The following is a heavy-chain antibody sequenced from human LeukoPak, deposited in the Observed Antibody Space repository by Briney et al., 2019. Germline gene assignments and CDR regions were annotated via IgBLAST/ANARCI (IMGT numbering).Heavy chain of an antibody. CDR2: SKNTADGGTT. J-gene: IGHJ4*02. CDR3: TTAKWLLKY. V-gene: IGHV3-15*01. D-gene: IGHD5-12*01. Sequence: PGGSLRLSCAASGLTFSSQWMSWVRQAPGKGLEWVGRSKNTADGGTTDYAAPVKGRFAISRDDSKSTLYLQMNSLKTEDTAVYFCTTAKWLLKYWGQGTLVTVSS. CDR1: GLTFSSQW.